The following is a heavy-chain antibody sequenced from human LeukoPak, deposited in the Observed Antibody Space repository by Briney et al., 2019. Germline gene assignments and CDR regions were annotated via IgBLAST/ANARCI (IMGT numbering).Heavy chain of an antibody. CDR2: ISAYNGNA. CDR3: ARDQVGSYPQSFDY. V-gene: IGHV1-18*01. J-gene: IGHJ4*02. CDR1: GYTFTSYG. Sequence: ASVKVSCKASGYTFTSYGISWVRQAPGQGLEWMGWISAYNGNANYAQKLQGRVTMTTDTSTSTAYMELRSLRSDDTAVYYCARDQVGSYPQSFDYWGQGTLVTVSS. D-gene: IGHD1-26*01.